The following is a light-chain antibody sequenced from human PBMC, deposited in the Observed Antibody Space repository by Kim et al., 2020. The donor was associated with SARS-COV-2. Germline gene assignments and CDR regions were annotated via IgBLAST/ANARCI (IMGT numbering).Light chain of an antibody. Sequence: SYELTQPLSMSVALGQTAKISCGGNNIGGKHVHWYQQRPGQAPVTVIYRNNNLPSGIPERFSGSNSGNAATLSISRVQVGDEAVYFCQVWDSNTVIFGGGT. CDR2: RNN. V-gene: IGLV3-9*01. CDR1: NIGGKH. CDR3: QVWDSNTVI. J-gene: IGLJ2*01.